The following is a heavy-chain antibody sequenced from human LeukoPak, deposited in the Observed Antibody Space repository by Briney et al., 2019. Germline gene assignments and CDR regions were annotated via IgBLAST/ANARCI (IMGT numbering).Heavy chain of an antibody. J-gene: IGHJ4*02. CDR1: GFTVSSNY. D-gene: IGHD1-26*01. CDR2: IYSGGST. Sequence: GGSLRLSCAASGFTVSSNYMSWVRQAPGKGLEWVSLIYSGGSTYYADSVKGRFTISRDNAKNSLYLQMNSLRAEDTAVYYCASLDRGSYYSFDYWGQGTLVTVSS. CDR3: ASLDRGSYYSFDY. V-gene: IGHV3-53*01.